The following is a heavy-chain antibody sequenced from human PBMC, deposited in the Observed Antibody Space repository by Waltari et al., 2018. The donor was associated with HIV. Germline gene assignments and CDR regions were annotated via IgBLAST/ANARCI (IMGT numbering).Heavy chain of an antibody. CDR2: IIPLFGEA. CDR1: GGTVSSSA. Sequence: QVQLVQSGAEVKKPGSSVKVSCKACGGTVSSSAISWVRQAPGQGLEWMGAIIPLFGEANYAQKFQGRLTITADESTSTAYMELSSLRSEDTAVYYCARVPDRSGYQRYAMDVWGQGTTVTVS. CDR3: ARVPDRSGYQRYAMDV. D-gene: IGHD3-22*01. J-gene: IGHJ6*02. V-gene: IGHV1-69*01.